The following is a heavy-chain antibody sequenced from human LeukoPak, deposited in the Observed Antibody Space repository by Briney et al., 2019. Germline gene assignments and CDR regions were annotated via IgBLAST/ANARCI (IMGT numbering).Heavy chain of an antibody. D-gene: IGHD3-16*01. V-gene: IGHV4-59*01. CDR2: IYSSGST. CDR1: GGSISTYY. J-gene: IGHJ6*02. Sequence: SETLSLTCTVSGGSISTYYWSWIRQPPGKGLEWIGYIYSSGSTNYNPSLKSRVTISLDTSKHQFSLKLSSVTAADAAVYYCAEATMDFGGDFGNDRWGQRTKVNVS. CDR3: AEATMDFGGDFGNDR.